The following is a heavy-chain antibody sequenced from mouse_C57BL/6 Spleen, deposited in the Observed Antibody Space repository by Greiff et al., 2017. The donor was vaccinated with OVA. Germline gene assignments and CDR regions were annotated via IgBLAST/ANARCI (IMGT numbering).Heavy chain of an antibody. CDR3: GGSAWFAY. J-gene: IGHJ3*01. CDR2: INPNYGTT. Sequence: VHVKQSGPELVKPGASVKISCKASGYSFTDYNMNWVKQSNGKSLEWIGVINPNYGTTSYNQKFKGKATLTVDQSSSTAYMQLNSLTSEDSAVYYCGGSAWFAYWGQGTLVTVSA. V-gene: IGHV1-39*01. CDR1: GYSFTDYN. D-gene: IGHD1-1*01.